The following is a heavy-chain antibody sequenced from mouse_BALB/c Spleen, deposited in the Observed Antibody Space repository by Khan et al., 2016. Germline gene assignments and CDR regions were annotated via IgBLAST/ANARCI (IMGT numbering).Heavy chain of an antibody. CDR1: GFSLTSYG. V-gene: IGHV2-9*02. Sequence: QVQLKQSGPGLVAPSQSLSITCTVSGFSLTSYGVHWVRQPPGKGLEWLGVIWAGGSTNYNSALMSRLSISKDNSKSQVFLKMNSLQTEDTAMYYCARAFTTTVVDYYYAMDYWGQGTSVTVSS. D-gene: IGHD1-1*01. CDR3: ARAFTTTVVDYYYAMDY. J-gene: IGHJ4*01. CDR2: IWAGGST.